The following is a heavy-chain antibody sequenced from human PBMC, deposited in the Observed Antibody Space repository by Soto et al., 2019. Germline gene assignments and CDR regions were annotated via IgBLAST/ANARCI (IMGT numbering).Heavy chain of an antibody. CDR1: GFTFDDYA. V-gene: IGHV3-9*01. CDR2: ISWNSGSI. J-gene: IGHJ5*02. CDR3: GKVSGSCWIEGRWFDL. D-gene: IGHD6-13*01. Sequence: VQLVESGGGLVQPGRSLRLSCAASGFTFDDYAMHWVRQAPGKGLEWVSGISWNSGSIGSADSVKGRFTSSRDNAQNPLLLQMKRLGGEETGLYYRGKVSGSCWIEGRWFDLWGQGTLVTVSS.